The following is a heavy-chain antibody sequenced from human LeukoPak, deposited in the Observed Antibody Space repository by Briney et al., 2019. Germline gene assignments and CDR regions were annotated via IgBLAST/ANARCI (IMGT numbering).Heavy chain of an antibody. CDR1: GFVFSNYG. J-gene: IGHJ4*02. CDR2: VRYDGSNE. D-gene: IGHD5-12*01. Sequence: GGSLRLSCAASGFVFSNYGMHWVRQAPGKGLEWVAFVRYDGSNEYYADSVKGRFTISRDNSKNTLYLQMNSPTTEDTGVYSCAKDSNSGYVSVGPNFWGRGTLVTVSS. V-gene: IGHV3-30*02. CDR3: AKDSNSGYVSVGPNF.